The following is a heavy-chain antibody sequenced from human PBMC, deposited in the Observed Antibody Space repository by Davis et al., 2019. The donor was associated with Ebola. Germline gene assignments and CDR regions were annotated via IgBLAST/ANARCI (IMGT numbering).Heavy chain of an antibody. CDR1: GYTFTRDA. V-gene: IGHV7-4-1*02. D-gene: IGHD1-1*01. Sequence: ASVKVSCKASGYTFTRDAMNWVRQAPGQGLEWMGWINTETGNPIYAQGFTGRFDFSLDTSVSTAYLQISSLKPDDTAVYYFARNKAVHDAFDVRGQGTLVTVSS. CDR2: INTETGNP. CDR3: ARNKAVHDAFDV. J-gene: IGHJ3*01.